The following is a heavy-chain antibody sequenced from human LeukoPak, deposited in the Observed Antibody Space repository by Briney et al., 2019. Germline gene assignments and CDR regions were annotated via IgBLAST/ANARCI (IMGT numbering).Heavy chain of an antibody. D-gene: IGHD4/OR15-4a*01. CDR3: ARHGHDTANYEAHFDY. J-gene: IGHJ4*02. Sequence: SETLSLTCTVSADSINNYYWSWIRQPPGKGLEWIGYSHYSGHTNYNPSLKSRVTISVDTSKSQFSLKLSSVTAADAAVYYCARHGHDTANYEAHFDYWGQGTLVTVSS. V-gene: IGHV4-59*08. CDR2: SHYSGHT. CDR1: ADSINNYY.